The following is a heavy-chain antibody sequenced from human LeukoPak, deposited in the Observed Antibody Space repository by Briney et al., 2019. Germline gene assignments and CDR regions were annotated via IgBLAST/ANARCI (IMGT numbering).Heavy chain of an antibody. Sequence: SETLSLTCTVSGGSISSYYWSWIRQPPGKGLEWIGYIYYSGSTNYNPSLKSRVTISVDTSKNQFSLKLSSVTAADTAVYYCARAPYSSGWYYFDYWGQGTLVTVSS. V-gene: IGHV4-59*01. CDR1: GGSISSYY. CDR3: ARAPYSSGWYYFDY. J-gene: IGHJ4*02. CDR2: IYYSGST. D-gene: IGHD6-19*01.